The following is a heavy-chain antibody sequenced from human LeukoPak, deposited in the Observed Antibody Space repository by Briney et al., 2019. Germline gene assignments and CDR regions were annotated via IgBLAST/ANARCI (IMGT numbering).Heavy chain of an antibody. Sequence: GASVKVSCKASGGTFSSYAISWVRQAPGQGLEWMGGIIPIFGTANYAQKFQGRVTITTDESTSTAYMELSSLGAEDTAVYYCARVHGGGAYYMDVWGKGTTVTVSS. V-gene: IGHV1-69*05. CDR1: GGTFSSYA. J-gene: IGHJ6*03. CDR2: IIPIFGTA. CDR3: ARVHGGGAYYMDV. D-gene: IGHD3-10*01.